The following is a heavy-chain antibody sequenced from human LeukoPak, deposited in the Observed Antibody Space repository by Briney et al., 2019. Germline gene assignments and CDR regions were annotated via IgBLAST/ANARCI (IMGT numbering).Heavy chain of an antibody. J-gene: IGHJ4*02. D-gene: IGHD6-19*01. CDR2: IIPMFGTA. CDR3: ARALSSLYSSGWSYYFDY. V-gene: IGHV1-69*13. CDR1: GGTFSTYA. Sequence: GASVKVSCKTSGGTFSTYAITWVRQTPGQGLEWMGGIIPMFGTANYAQKFQGRVTITADESTSTAYMELSSLRSEDTAVYYCARALSSLYSSGWSYYFDYWGQGTLVTVSS.